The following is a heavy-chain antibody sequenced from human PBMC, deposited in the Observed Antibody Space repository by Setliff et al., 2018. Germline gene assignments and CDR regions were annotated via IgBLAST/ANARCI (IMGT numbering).Heavy chain of an antibody. CDR2: IMPGRDT. D-gene: IGHD3-3*01. J-gene: IGHJ6*03. CDR1: GASLSSGTYY. CDR3: ARMSGFQYIDV. V-gene: IGHV4-39*07. Sequence: SETLSLTCTVSGASLSSGTYYWGWIRQPPKKGLEWIGEIMPGRDTLYSPSLESRLTITIDTSKSQFSLKLSSVTAADTAVYYCARMSGFQYIDVWVKGTTVTVSS.